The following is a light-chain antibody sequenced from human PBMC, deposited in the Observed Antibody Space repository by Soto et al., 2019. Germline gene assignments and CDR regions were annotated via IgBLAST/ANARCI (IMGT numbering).Light chain of an antibody. V-gene: IGKV3-20*01. J-gene: IGKJ4*01. CDR3: QQYGNSLT. CDR1: QSVSSSY. CDR2: GAS. Sequence: EIVLTQSPGTLSLSPGEGATLSCRASQSVSSSYLAWYQQKPGQAPRVLIYGASTRAAGIPDRFSGSGSGTDFTLSISRLEPEDLAVYYCQQYGNSLTFGGGTKVDIK.